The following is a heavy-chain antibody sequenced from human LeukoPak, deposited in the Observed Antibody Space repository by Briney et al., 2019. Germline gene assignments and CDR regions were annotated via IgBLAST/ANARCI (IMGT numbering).Heavy chain of an antibody. CDR3: ARGGVWQAFWSGNSDY. V-gene: IGHV3-21*01. CDR1: GFIFSTYS. Sequence: GGSLRLSCAASGFIFSTYSMNWVRQAPGKGLGWVSSIGTSSSYIYYADSVKGRFTISRDNAKNSLYLQMNSLRAEDTAVYYCARGGVWQAFWSGNSDYWGQGTLVTVSS. CDR2: IGTSSSYI. J-gene: IGHJ4*02. D-gene: IGHD3-3*01.